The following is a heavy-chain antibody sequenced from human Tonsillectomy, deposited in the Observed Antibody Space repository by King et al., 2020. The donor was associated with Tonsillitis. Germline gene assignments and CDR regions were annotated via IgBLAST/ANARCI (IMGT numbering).Heavy chain of an antibody. CDR1: GDSVSSSSFY. J-gene: IGHJ4*02. D-gene: IGHD5-18*01. CDR2: IYYSRST. Sequence: QLQLQESGPGLVKPSETLSLTCTVSGDSVSSSSFYWGWTRQPPGEGLEWIGSIYYSRSTYYNPSLKSRVTISLDTSKNQFSLKLNFVAAADTAVYYCARHEGPRRFGDIAMDSWGQGTLVIVSS. CDR3: ARHEGPRRFGDIAMDS. V-gene: IGHV4-39*07.